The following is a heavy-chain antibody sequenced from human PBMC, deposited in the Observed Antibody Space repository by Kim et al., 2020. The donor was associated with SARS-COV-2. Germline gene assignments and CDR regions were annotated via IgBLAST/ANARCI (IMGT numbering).Heavy chain of an antibody. D-gene: IGHD2-2*01. CDR1: GASISSYY. CDR2: IYYSGNT. V-gene: IGHV4-59*01. J-gene: IGHJ5*02. Sequence: SETLSLTCTVSGASISSYYWGWIRQPPGKGLEWIGYIYYSGNTNYNPSLKSRVTISVDTSKNQFSLKLSSVTTADTAVYYCARDTGGGHCSSTDFYSLTGFDPWGQGTLVTVSS. CDR3: ARDTGGGHCSSTDFYSLTGFDP.